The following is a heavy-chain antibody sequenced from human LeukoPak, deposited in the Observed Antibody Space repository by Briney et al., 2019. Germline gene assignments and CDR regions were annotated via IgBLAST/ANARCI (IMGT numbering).Heavy chain of an antibody. Sequence: PGGSLRLSCAASGFTFSSYAMPWVRQAPGKGLEWVAVISYDGSNKYYADSVKGRFTISRDNSKNTLYLQMNSLRAEDTAVYYCARATDKEWLLYSHYYGMDVWGQGTTVTVSS. D-gene: IGHD3-3*01. V-gene: IGHV3-30-3*01. CDR3: ARATDKEWLLYSHYYGMDV. CDR2: ISYDGSNK. J-gene: IGHJ6*02. CDR1: GFTFSSYA.